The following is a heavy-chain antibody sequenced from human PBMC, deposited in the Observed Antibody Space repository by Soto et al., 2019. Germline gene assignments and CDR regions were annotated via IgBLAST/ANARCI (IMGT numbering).Heavy chain of an antibody. CDR1: GFTFSSYA. J-gene: IGHJ4*02. CDR2: ISYDGSNK. Sequence: GGSLRLSCAASGFTFSSYAMHWVRQAPGKGLEWVAVISYDGSNKYYADSVKGRFTISRDNSKNTLYLQMNSLRAEDTAVYYCARDSKHYDILTGYYVWGPGTMLTVYS. CDR3: ARDSKHYDILTGYYV. D-gene: IGHD3-9*01. V-gene: IGHV3-30-3*01.